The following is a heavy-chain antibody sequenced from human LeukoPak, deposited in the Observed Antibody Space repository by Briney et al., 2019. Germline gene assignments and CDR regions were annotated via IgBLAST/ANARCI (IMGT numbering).Heavy chain of an antibody. Sequence: SETLSLTCTVSGGSISSGDYYWSWLRQPPGKGLEWIGYIYYSGSTYYNPSLKSRVTISVDTSKNQSSLKLSSVTAADTAVYYCARGSFQYFQHWGQGTLVTVSS. CDR1: GGSISSGDYY. CDR2: IYYSGST. V-gene: IGHV4-30-4*01. J-gene: IGHJ1*01. CDR3: ARGSFQYFQH.